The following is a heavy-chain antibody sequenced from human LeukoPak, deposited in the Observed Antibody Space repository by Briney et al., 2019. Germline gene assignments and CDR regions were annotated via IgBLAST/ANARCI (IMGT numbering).Heavy chain of an antibody. V-gene: IGHV3-53*01. D-gene: IGHD2-15*01. CDR2: FYRGDST. J-gene: IGHJ4*02. CDR3: AREVVSTPSYFDS. Sequence: PGGSLRLSCAASGFTVSSSYMYRVRQAPGKGLEWVSFFYRGDSTYYTESVRGRFTISRDNSKNTLYLLMNSLIPEDAAVYYCAREVVSTPSYFDSWGQGTLVTVSS. CDR1: GFTVSSSY.